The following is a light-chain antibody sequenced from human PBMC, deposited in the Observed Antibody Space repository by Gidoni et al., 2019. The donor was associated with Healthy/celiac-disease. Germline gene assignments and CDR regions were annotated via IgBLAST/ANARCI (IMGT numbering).Light chain of an antibody. V-gene: IGLV3-25*03. CDR2: KAR. CDR3: QSADSSGTWV. J-gene: IGLJ3*02. CDR1: ALPKQY. Sequence: SYELTQPPSVSVSPGQTARITCSGDALPKQYAYWYQQKPGQAPVLVIYKARERPSGIPERVSGSSSGTTVTLTISGVQAEDEADYYCQSADSSGTWVFGGGTKLTVL.